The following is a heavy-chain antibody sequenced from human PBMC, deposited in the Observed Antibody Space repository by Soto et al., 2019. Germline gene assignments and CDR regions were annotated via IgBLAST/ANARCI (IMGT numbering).Heavy chain of an antibody. V-gene: IGHV1-18*01. CDR3: AREYCANGVCYMVDY. J-gene: IGHJ4*02. CDR2: ISTYNGDT. D-gene: IGHD2-8*01. Sequence: GASVKVSCKTSGYTFTTIGISWVRQAPGQGLEWMGWISTYNGDTNYAQKFQGRVTMTTDTSTSTAYMELRSLRSDDTAVYYCAREYCANGVCYMVDYWGQGTLVTVSS. CDR1: GYTFTTIG.